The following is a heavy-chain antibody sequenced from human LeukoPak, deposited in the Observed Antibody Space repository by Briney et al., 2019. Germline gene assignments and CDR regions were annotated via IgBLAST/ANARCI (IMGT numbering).Heavy chain of an antibody. V-gene: IGHV4-59*01. CDR3: ARGWDTGYGYYGMDV. CDR1: GGSISGYY. Sequence: SETLSLTCTVSGGSISGYYLSWIRQSPEKGLEWIGYIYDSGTTNYNPSLKSRVLMSVDTSKTQVSLKVKSVTAADTAVYYCARGWDTGYGYYGMDVWGQGTTVIVSS. J-gene: IGHJ6*02. CDR2: IYDSGTT. D-gene: IGHD5-18*01.